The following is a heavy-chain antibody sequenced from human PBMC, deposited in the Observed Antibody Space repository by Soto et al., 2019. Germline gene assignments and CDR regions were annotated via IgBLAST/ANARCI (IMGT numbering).Heavy chain of an antibody. CDR1: GGSISTYY. Sequence: QVQLQESGPGLVKPSETLSLTCSVSGGSISTYYWSWIRQPAGKGLEWIGRIYINGRTNYNPSLESRVTMSVDTSKNQFSLKLSSVTAADTAVYYCARGEYFGDYDYWGQGTQVTVSS. CDR3: ARGEYFGDYDY. V-gene: IGHV4-4*07. CDR2: IYINGRT. J-gene: IGHJ4*02. D-gene: IGHD4-17*01.